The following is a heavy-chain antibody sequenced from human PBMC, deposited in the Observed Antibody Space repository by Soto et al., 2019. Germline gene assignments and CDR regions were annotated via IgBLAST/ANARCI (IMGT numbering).Heavy chain of an antibody. CDR1: GVSVSSGFYY. CDR3: SRVGGVIWRYFDY. Sequence: ASETLSLTCTVAGVSVSSGFYYWSWIRQTPGKGLEWIGDIYYSGNTNYNPSLKSRVTMSVDTSKNQFSLKLSSVTAADTAVYYCSRVGGVIWRYFDYCGQGTLVTVSS. CDR2: IYYSGNT. J-gene: IGHJ4*02. V-gene: IGHV4-61*01. D-gene: IGHD2-8*02.